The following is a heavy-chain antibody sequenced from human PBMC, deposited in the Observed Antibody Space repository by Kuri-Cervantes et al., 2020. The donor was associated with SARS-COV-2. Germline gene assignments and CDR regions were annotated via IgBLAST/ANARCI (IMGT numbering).Heavy chain of an antibody. V-gene: IGHV4-34*01. CDR2: INHSGST. J-gene: IGHJ3*02. CDR1: GGSFSGYY. Sequence: ESLKISCAVYGGSFSGYYWSWIRQPPGKGLEWIGEINHSGSTNYNPSLKSRVTISVDTSKNQFSLKLSSVTAADTAAYYCARGQRRLIFGVVIGPAFDIWGQGTMVTVSS. D-gene: IGHD3-3*01. CDR3: ARGQRRLIFGVVIGPAFDI.